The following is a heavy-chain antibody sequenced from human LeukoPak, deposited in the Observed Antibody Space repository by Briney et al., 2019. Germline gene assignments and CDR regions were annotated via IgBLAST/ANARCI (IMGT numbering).Heavy chain of an antibody. CDR3: ARDPRSPEFGEPQVY. Sequence: SVNVSCKASGGTFSSNAISWVRQAAGQGLEGMGRIIPILGIANYAQKFQGRVTITADKSTSTAYMELSSLRSEDTAVYYCARDPRSPEFGEPQVYWGQGTLVTVSS. D-gene: IGHD3-10*01. V-gene: IGHV1-69*04. J-gene: IGHJ4*02. CDR1: GGTFSSNA. CDR2: IIPILGIA.